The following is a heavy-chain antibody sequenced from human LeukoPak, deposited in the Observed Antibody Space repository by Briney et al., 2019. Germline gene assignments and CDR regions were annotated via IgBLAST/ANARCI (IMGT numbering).Heavy chain of an antibody. Sequence: GGPLRLSCAASGFTFSSYAMSWVRQAPGKGLEWVSAISGSGGSTYYADSVKGRFTISRDNSKNTLYLQMNSLRAEDTAVYYCARRRPGYYYDSSGSSAPDFDYWGQGTLVTVSS. CDR3: ARRRPGYYYDSSGSSAPDFDY. J-gene: IGHJ4*02. CDR1: GFTFSSYA. V-gene: IGHV3-23*01. CDR2: ISGSGGST. D-gene: IGHD3-22*01.